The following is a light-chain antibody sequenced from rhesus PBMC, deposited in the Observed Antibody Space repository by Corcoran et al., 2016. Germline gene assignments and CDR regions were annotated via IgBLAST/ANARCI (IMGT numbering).Light chain of an antibody. V-gene: IGKV1-94*01. Sequence: DIQMTQSPSSLSASVGDRVTVTCRASQGINKELSWYHQKPGKAPTLLIYSASSLQTGVSSRFSGSGSGTDYTLTISNLPPEDVATYYCLQDYTTPFTFGPGTKLDIK. CDR3: LQDYTTPFT. CDR2: SAS. CDR1: QGINKE. J-gene: IGKJ3*01.